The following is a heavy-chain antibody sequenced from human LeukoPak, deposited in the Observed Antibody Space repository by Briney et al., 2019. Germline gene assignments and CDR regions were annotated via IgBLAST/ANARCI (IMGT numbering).Heavy chain of an antibody. J-gene: IGHJ4*02. CDR3: ATVMGASSRWYIDD. D-gene: IGHD6-13*01. CDR2: IWYDGSNK. V-gene: IGHV3-33*01. CDR1: GFTFTNYG. Sequence: GGSLSLSCAASGFTFTNYGMHWVRQAPGKGLEWVAIIWYDGSNKYYADSVKGRFTISRDNSKNTLFLQMNSLRAEDTAVYYCATVMGASSRWYIDDWGQGTLVTVSS.